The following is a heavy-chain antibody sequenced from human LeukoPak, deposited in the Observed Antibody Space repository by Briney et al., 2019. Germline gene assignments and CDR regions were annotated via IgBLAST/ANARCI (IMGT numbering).Heavy chain of an antibody. Sequence: ASVKVSCKASGGTFSSYAISWVLQAPGQGLEWMGRIIPIFGTANYAQKFQGRVTITTDESTSTAYMELSSLRSEDTAVYYCARDAYCGGDCPFDYWGQGTLVTVSS. V-gene: IGHV1-69*05. D-gene: IGHD2-21*02. CDR1: GGTFSSYA. J-gene: IGHJ4*02. CDR2: IIPIFGTA. CDR3: ARDAYCGGDCPFDY.